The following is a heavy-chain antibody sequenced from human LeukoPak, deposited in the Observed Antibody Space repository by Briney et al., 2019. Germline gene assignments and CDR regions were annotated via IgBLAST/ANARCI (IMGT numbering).Heavy chain of an antibody. Sequence: GGSLRLSCAASGFTFSSYARSWVRQAPGKGLEWVSAISGSGGSTYYADSVKGRFTISRDNSKNTLYLQMNSLRAEDTAVYYCAKFFRYRIAASDYFDYWGQGTLVTVSS. CDR3: AKFFRYRIAASDYFDY. CDR2: ISGSGGST. J-gene: IGHJ4*02. V-gene: IGHV3-23*01. CDR1: GFTFSSYA. D-gene: IGHD6-6*01.